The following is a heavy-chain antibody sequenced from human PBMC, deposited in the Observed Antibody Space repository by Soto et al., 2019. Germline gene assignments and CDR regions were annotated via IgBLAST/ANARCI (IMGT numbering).Heavy chain of an antibody. J-gene: IGHJ4*02. CDR2: IYPDDSDS. CDR3: VANYGDYLDY. Sequence: EESLTIACKVSGYKFTTYWIVWVRQMPGKGLEWMAIIYPDDSDSRYSPSFQGQVTISADKSIRTAYLQWSSLKASDTSIYYCVANYGDYLDYWGQGTMVTVSS. V-gene: IGHV5-51*01. D-gene: IGHD4-17*01. CDR1: GYKFTTYW.